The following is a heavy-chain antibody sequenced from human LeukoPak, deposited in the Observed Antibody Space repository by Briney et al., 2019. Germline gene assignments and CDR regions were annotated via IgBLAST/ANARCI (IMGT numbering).Heavy chain of an antibody. CDR1: RFTFSSYA. CDR3: AKERPARPHYYGMDV. Sequence: GGSLRLSCAASRFTFSSYAMNWVRQAPGKGLEWVSAISGSGGSTYYADSVKGRFTISRDNSKNTLYLQMNSLRAEDTAVYYCAKERPARPHYYGMDVWGQGTTVTVSS. J-gene: IGHJ6*02. D-gene: IGHD6-6*01. V-gene: IGHV3-23*01. CDR2: ISGSGGST.